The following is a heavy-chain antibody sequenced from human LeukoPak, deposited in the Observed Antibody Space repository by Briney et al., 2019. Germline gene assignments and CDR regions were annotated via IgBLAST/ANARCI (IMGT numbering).Heavy chain of an antibody. Sequence: GGSLRLSCAASGFTFSSYLMHWVRQAPGKGLEWVAVVLSDGTNKYYADSVKGRFTISRDNSKNTLYLQMNSLRAEDTAVYYCARGRPHGNDYWGQGTLVTVSS. J-gene: IGHJ4*02. CDR3: ARGRPHGNDY. CDR1: GFTFSSYL. D-gene: IGHD4-23*01. V-gene: IGHV3-30*04. CDR2: VLSDGTNK.